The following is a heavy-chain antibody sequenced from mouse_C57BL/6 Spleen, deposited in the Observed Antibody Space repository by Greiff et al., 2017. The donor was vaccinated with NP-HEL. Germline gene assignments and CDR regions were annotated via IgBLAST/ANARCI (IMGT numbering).Heavy chain of an antibody. D-gene: IGHD4-1*02. J-gene: IGHJ3*01. V-gene: IGHV8-12*01. CDR2: IYSDNDK. CDR1: GFSLSTSGMG. Sequence: QVTLKESGPGILQSSQTLSLTCSFSGFSLSTSGMGVSWIRQPSGKGLEWLAHIYSDNDKRYNPSLKSRLTISKDTSRNQVFLKITSVDTADTATYYCARTTGPWFAYWGQGTLVTVSA. CDR3: ARTTGPWFAY.